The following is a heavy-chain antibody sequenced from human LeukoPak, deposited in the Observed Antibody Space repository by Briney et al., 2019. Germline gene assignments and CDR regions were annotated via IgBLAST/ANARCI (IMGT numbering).Heavy chain of an antibody. Sequence: GGSLRLSCAASGFTFDDYPTHWVPQAPGKGLEWGSGISWNRGSIGYADSVKGRFTISRDHAKNSLYLQMNSLRAEDTALYYCAKASDSGSYYKHWFDPWGQGTLVTVSS. CDR1: GFTFDDYP. CDR3: AKASDSGSYYKHWFDP. V-gene: IGHV3-9*01. D-gene: IGHD3-10*01. J-gene: IGHJ5*02. CDR2: ISWNRGSI.